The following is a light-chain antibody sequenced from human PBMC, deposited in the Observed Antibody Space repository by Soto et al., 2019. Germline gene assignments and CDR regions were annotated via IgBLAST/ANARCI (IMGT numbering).Light chain of an antibody. V-gene: IGKV1-5*03. CDR3: QQYNSYSPYT. J-gene: IGKJ2*01. Sequence: IQMTQSPSTLSASVGDRVTITCRASQSISSWLAWYQQKPGKAPKLLIYKASSLESGVPSRFSGSGSGTEFTLTISSLQPDDFATYYCQQYNSYSPYTFGQGTKVDIK. CDR1: QSISSW. CDR2: KAS.